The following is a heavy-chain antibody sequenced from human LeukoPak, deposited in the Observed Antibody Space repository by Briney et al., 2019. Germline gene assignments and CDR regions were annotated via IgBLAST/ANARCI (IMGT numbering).Heavy chain of an antibody. J-gene: IGHJ4*02. Sequence: GESLKISCKGSGYSFTSYWIGWVRQMPGKGLEWMGIIYPGDSDTRYSLSFQGQVTISADKSISTAYLQWSSLKASDTAMYYCARQRDYDYVWGSYRLDYWGQGTLVTVSS. CDR1: GYSFTSYW. V-gene: IGHV5-51*01. D-gene: IGHD3-16*02. CDR2: IYPGDSDT. CDR3: ARQRDYDYVWGSYRLDY.